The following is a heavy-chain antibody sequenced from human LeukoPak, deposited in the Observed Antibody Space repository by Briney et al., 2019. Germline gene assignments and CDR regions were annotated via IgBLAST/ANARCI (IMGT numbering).Heavy chain of an antibody. CDR3: ARGYYYDSSGYYNY. V-gene: IGHV1-18*01. J-gene: IGHJ4*02. D-gene: IGHD3-22*01. CDR2: ISAYNGNT. CDR1: GYTFTSYG. Sequence: GASVKVSCKASGYTFTSYGISWVRQAPGQGLEWMGWISAYNGNTNYAQRLQGRGTMTTDTSTRTAYLELRSLRSDDTAVYYCARGYYYDSSGYYNYWGQGTLVTVSS.